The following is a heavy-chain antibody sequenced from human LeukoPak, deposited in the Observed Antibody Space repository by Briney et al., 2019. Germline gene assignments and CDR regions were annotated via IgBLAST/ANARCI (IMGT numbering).Heavy chain of an antibody. J-gene: IGHJ4*02. Sequence: ASVKVSCKASGYTFTVYYIHWVRQAPGQGLEWMGRINPNTGGTIYALKFQDRVTMTRDTSISTAYMEVTSLASDDTAVFYCARGSRIGDGHNYFYSWGQGTLLTVSS. D-gene: IGHD5-24*01. V-gene: IGHV1-2*06. CDR3: ARGSRIGDGHNYFYS. CDR1: GYTFTVYY. CDR2: INPNTGGT.